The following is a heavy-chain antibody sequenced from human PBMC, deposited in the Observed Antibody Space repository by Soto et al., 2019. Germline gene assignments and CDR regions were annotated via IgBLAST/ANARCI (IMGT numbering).Heavy chain of an antibody. D-gene: IGHD2-15*01. J-gene: IGHJ6*01. CDR1: GFTFSSYS. V-gene: IGHV3-48*02. CDR3: ARDKKGRDIVVVVDAPSVGMDV. Sequence: GGSLRLSCAASGFTFSSYSMNWVRQAPGKGLEWVSYISSSSSTIYYADSVKGRFTISRDNAKNSLYLQMNSLRDEDTAVYYCARDKKGRDIVVVVDAPSVGMDVWGQGTTVTVSS. CDR2: ISSSSSTI.